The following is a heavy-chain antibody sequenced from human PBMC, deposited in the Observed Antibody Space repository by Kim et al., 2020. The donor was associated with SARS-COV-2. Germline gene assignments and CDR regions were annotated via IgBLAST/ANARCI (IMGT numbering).Heavy chain of an antibody. D-gene: IGHD3-22*01. V-gene: IGHV4-31*03. CDR3: ARSRITMIVVVDAFDI. CDR1: GASIDSSDSY. CDR2: IYYSGST. Sequence: SETLSLTCTVSGASIDSSDSYWGWIRQPPGKGLEWIGYIYYSGSTYYNPSLKSRVTISVDTSKNQFSLKLSSVTAADTAVYYCARSRITMIVVVDAFDI. J-gene: IGHJ3*02.